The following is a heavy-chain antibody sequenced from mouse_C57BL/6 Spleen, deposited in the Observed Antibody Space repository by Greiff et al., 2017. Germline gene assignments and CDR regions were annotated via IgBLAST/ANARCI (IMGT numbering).Heavy chain of an antibody. CDR3: SRANSSGYHCYAMDY. J-gene: IGHJ4*01. D-gene: IGHD3-2*02. CDR2: IYPGDGDT. Sequence: QVQLQQSGPELVKPGASVKISCTASGYAFSSSWMNWVKQRPGKGLEWIGRIYPGDGDTNYNGKSKVNATLTADKSTSTTYMQLSILTSEDSAIYFYSRANSSGYHCYAMDYWGQGTSVTVSS. CDR1: GYAFSSSW. V-gene: IGHV1-82*01.